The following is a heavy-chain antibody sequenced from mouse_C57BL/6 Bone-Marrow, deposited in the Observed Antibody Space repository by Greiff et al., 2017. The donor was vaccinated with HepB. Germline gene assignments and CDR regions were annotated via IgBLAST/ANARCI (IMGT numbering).Heavy chain of an antibody. D-gene: IGHD1-1*01. Sequence: EVHLVESGGGLVQPKGSLKLSCAASGFSFNTYAMNWVRQAPGKGLEWVARIRSKSNNYATYYADSVKDRFTISREESESMLYLQMNNLKTEDTAMYYCVRRNYGSKDWYFDVWGTGTTGTVSS. CDR1: GFSFNTYA. V-gene: IGHV10-1*01. CDR3: VRRNYGSKDWYFDV. J-gene: IGHJ1*03. CDR2: IRSKSNNYAT.